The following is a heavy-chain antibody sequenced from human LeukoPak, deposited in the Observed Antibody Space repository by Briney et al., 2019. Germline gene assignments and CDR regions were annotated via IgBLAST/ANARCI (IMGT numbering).Heavy chain of an antibody. Sequence: GGSLRLSCAASGFTFSSYSMNWVRQAPGKGLEWVSSISSSSSYIYYADSVKGRFTISRDNSKNTLYLQMNSLRAEDTAVYYCAELGITMIGGVWGKGTTVTISS. V-gene: IGHV3-21*01. CDR3: AELGITMIGGV. CDR2: ISSSSSYI. CDR1: GFTFSSYS. J-gene: IGHJ6*04. D-gene: IGHD3-10*02.